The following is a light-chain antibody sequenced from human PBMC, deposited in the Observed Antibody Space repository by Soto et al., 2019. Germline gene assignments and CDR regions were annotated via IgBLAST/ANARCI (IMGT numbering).Light chain of an antibody. V-gene: IGKV1-39*01. Sequence: EIQITQSPSSLSACLGYRVTTTCRSSQNIDSYLNWYQQRPGKAPKLLIHDASSLQGGVPSRFSGSGSGTDFALTINSLQTEDFATIYCKQTYSTPWRFGKGTKVDIK. CDR3: KQTYSTPWR. CDR1: QNIDSY. CDR2: DAS. J-gene: IGKJ1*01.